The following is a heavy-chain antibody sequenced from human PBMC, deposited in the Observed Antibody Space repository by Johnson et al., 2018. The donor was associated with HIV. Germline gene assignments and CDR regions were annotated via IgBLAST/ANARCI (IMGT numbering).Heavy chain of an antibody. Sequence: VQLVESGGGVVQPGRSLRLSCAASGFTFSSYAMHWVRQAPGKGLEWVAVISYDGSNKYYADSVKGRFTISRDNSKNTLYLQMNSLRAEDTAVYYCARERGSGITMVRGVIQPAFDIWGQGTMVTVSS. CDR3: ARERGSGITMVRGVIQPAFDI. D-gene: IGHD3-10*01. CDR1: GFTFSSYA. CDR2: ISYDGSNK. V-gene: IGHV3-30-3*01. J-gene: IGHJ3*02.